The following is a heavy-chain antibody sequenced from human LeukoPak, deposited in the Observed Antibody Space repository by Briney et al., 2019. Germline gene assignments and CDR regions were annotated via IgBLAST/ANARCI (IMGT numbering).Heavy chain of an antibody. Sequence: GGSLRLSCAASGFTFSRYGMHWVRQAPGNGLEWVAVVSSNGNTKDYADSVQGRFAISRDNSKNTLYLQMSFLRLEDTAVYYCVRDHIPATPRFMYDSGTPGYYGMDVWGQGTTVSVSS. CDR1: GFTFSRYG. D-gene: IGHD3-10*01. J-gene: IGHJ6*02. V-gene: IGHV3-30*09. CDR2: VSSNGNTK. CDR3: VRDHIPATPRFMYDSGTPGYYGMDV.